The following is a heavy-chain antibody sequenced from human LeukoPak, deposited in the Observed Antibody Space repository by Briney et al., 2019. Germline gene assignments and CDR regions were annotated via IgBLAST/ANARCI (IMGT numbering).Heavy chain of an antibody. CDR1: GFTFSDYY. V-gene: IGHV3-11*01. CDR3: AREHIVVGSDAFDI. Sequence: PGGSLRLSCAASGFTFSDYYMSWIRQAPGKGLEWVSYISSSGSTIYYADSVKGRFTISTHKSSNTVYLQMNSLRPEDTAMYYCAREHIVVGSDAFDIWGQGTMVTVSS. J-gene: IGHJ3*02. D-gene: IGHD2-21*01. CDR2: ISSSGSTI.